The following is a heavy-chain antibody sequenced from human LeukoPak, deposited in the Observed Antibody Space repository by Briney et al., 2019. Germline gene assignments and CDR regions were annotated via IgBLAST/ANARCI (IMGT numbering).Heavy chain of an antibody. J-gene: IGHJ4*02. V-gene: IGHV4-30-2*01. CDR2: IYHSGST. D-gene: IGHD4-17*01. CDR3: ARDYGDYFDY. Sequence: SETLSLTCAVSGGSISSGGYSWSWIRQPPGKGLEWIGYIYHSGSTNYNPSLKSRVIISVDTSKNQFSLKLSSVAAADTAVYYCARDYGDYFDYWGQGTLVTVSS. CDR1: GGSISSGGYS.